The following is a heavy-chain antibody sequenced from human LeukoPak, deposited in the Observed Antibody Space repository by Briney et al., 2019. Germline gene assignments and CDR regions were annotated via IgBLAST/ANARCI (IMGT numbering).Heavy chain of an antibody. V-gene: IGHV4-59*01. CDR3: ARGDLPLGAFDF. J-gene: IGHJ4*02. Sequence: SETLSLTCTVSGASIDSDYYWSWIRQPPGKGLEWIGYIYYSGSTNYNPSLKSRVTISVDTSKNQFSLKLSSVTAADTAVYYCARGDLPLGAFDFWGQGTLVTVSS. D-gene: IGHD1-1*01. CDR2: IYYSGST. CDR1: GASIDSDYY.